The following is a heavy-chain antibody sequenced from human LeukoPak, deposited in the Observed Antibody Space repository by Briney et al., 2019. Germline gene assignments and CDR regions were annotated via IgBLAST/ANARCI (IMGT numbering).Heavy chain of an antibody. CDR2: IYSGGST. CDR1: GFTVSSNY. J-gene: IGHJ4*02. D-gene: IGHD2-15*01. V-gene: IGHV3-66*01. CDR3: ARVKGGCSGGSCYSSYYFDY. Sequence: GGSPRLSCAASGFTVSSNYMSWVRQAPGKGPEWGSVIYSGGSTYYADSVKGRFTISRDNSKNTLYLQMNSLRAEDTAVYYCARVKGGCSGGSCYSSYYFDYWGQGTLVTVSS.